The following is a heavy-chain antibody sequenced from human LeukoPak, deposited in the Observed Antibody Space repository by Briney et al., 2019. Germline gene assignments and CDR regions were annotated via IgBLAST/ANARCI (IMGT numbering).Heavy chain of an antibody. V-gene: IGHV4-59*01. CDR2: IYYSGST. CDR1: GGSISSYY. CDR3: ARATYISGSLDY. J-gene: IGHJ4*02. D-gene: IGHD3-10*01. Sequence: PSEALSLTCTVSGGSISSYYWSWIRQPPGKGLEWIGYIYYSGSTNYNPSLKSRVTISVDTSKNQFSLKLSSVTAADTAVYYCARATYISGSLDYWGQGTLVTVSA.